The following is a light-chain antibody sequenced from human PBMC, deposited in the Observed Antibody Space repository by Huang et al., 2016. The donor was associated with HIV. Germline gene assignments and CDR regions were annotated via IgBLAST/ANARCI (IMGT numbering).Light chain of an antibody. V-gene: IGKV3-15*01. CDR2: GAS. CDR1: QSVSST. J-gene: IGKJ1*01. Sequence: EIVMTQSPATLSVSPGERATLSCRASQSVSSTLAWYQQKPGQAPRLLIYGASTRATGIPARFSGSGSGTEFTLTFSSLQSEDFVVYYCQQYNNWPLTFGQGTKVEIK. CDR3: QQYNNWPLT.